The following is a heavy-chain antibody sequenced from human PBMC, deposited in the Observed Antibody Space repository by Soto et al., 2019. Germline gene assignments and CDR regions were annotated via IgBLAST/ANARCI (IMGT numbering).Heavy chain of an antibody. D-gene: IGHD3-16*01. CDR1: GFSLSLSGVG. Sequence: GPTLVNATQTLTLTCTFSGFSLSLSGVGVGWIRQPPGKALEWLALIFSNDDKRYSPSLKSRLTITKDTSKNQVVLIMTNMDPVDTATYYCSHMRGLGLFGMDVQGQGTTVPACS. J-gene: IGHJ6*02. V-gene: IGHV2-5*01. CDR3: SHMRGLGLFGMDV. CDR2: IFSNDDK.